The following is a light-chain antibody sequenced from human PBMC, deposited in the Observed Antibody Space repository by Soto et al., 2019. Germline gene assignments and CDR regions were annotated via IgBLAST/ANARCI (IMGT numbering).Light chain of an antibody. Sequence: IEFTQSPGTLSLSPGERATLSCRAIQSVSSSYLAWYQQKPGQAPRLLIYGASTRATGIPARFSGSGSGTDFTLTISRLEPEDFAVYYCQQYGSSPALTFGGGTKVDIK. CDR1: QSVSSSY. V-gene: IGKV3-20*01. CDR3: QQYGSSPALT. J-gene: IGKJ4*01. CDR2: GAS.